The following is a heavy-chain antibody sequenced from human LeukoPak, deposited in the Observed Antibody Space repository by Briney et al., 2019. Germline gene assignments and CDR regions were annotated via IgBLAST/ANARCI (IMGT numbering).Heavy chain of an antibody. V-gene: IGHV1-18*04. J-gene: IGHJ5*02. CDR1: GYTFTSYG. CDR2: ISAYNGNT. Sequence: GASVKVSCKASGYTFTSYGISWVRQAPGQGLEWMGWISAYNGNTNYAQKLQGRVTMTTDTSTSTAYMELRSLRPDDTAVYYCARLYYYGSGSYNWFDPWGQGTLVTVSS. CDR3: ARLYYYGSGSYNWFDP. D-gene: IGHD3-10*01.